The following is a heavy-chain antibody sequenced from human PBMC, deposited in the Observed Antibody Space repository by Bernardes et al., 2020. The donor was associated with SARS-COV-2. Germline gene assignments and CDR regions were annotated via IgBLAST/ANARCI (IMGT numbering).Heavy chain of an antibody. CDR2: IKSKTDGGTT. V-gene: IGHV3-15*01. D-gene: IGHD2-15*01. CDR1: GFTFSNAW. Sequence: GGSLRLSCAASGFTFSNAWMSWVRQAPGKGLEWVGRIKSKTDGGTTDYAAPVKGRFTISRDDSKNTLYLQMNSLKTEDTAVYYCTTDVVVVAATDYYYGMDVWGQGTTVTVSS. CDR3: TTDVVVVAATDYYYGMDV. J-gene: IGHJ6*02.